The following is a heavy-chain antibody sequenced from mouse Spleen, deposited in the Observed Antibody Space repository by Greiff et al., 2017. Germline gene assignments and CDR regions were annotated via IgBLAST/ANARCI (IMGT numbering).Heavy chain of an antibody. Sequence: VKLVESGAELVKPGASVKLSCKASGYTFTEYTIHWVKQRSGQGLEWIGWFYPGSGSIKYNEKFKDKATLTADKSSSTVYMELSRLTSEDSAVYFCARHGPFYRYEYYFDYWGQGTTLTVSS. CDR2: FYPGSGSI. V-gene: IGHV1-62-2*01. CDR1: GYTFTEYT. CDR3: ARHGPFYRYEYYFDY. D-gene: IGHD2-14*01. J-gene: IGHJ2*01.